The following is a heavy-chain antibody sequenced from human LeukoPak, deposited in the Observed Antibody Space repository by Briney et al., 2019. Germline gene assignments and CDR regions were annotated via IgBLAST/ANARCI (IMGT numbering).Heavy chain of an antibody. CDR1: GGSISDYY. Sequence: PSETLSLTCTVSGGSISDYYWNWIRQPPGKGLEWIGYIYYSGSTTYNPSLKSRVTVPVVTAKNQFSLKLRSVTAADTAVYYCARGDFCSSSNCHLRPMDVWGKGTTVTVSS. CDR2: IYYSGST. J-gene: IGHJ6*03. D-gene: IGHD2-2*01. V-gene: IGHV4-59*01. CDR3: ARGDFCSSSNCHLRPMDV.